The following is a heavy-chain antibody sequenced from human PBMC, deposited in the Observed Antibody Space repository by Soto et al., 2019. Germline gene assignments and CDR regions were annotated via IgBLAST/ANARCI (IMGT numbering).Heavy chain of an antibody. CDR3: ARASTVTANYYDYGMDV. D-gene: IGHD2-21*02. Sequence: GGSLRLSCAASGFTFSSFPMHWVRKAPGKGLEWVAVISYDGSSKYYADSVKGRFTISRDNSKNTLYLQMNSLRAEDTAVYYCARASTVTANYYDYGMDVWGQGTTVTVSS. CDR2: ISYDGSSK. J-gene: IGHJ6*02. CDR1: GFTFSSFP. V-gene: IGHV3-30*16.